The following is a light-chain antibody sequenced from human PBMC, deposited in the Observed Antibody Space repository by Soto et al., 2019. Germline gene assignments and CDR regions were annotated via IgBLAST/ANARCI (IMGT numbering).Light chain of an antibody. CDR3: QQLNSYPPPT. V-gene: IGKV1-9*01. CDR1: QGISSY. J-gene: IGKJ3*01. Sequence: DIQLTQSPSFLSASVGERVTITCRASQGISSYLAWYQQKPGKAPKLLIYAASTLQSGVPSRFSGSGSGTKFTPTISSLQPEDFAAYYCQQLNSYPPPTFGPGTKVDIK. CDR2: AAS.